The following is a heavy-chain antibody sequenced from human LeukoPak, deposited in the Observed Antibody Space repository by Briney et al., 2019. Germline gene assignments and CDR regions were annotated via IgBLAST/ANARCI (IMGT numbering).Heavy chain of an antibody. Sequence: GGSLRLSCAAAGFTFTDYGMSWVRQAPGKGLEWVSTINNSGGNTHYADSVKGQFTISRDNSKHTLYLQTNSLTDEDTAIYYCAKDAGASSAFFDLWGQGTLVTVSS. V-gene: IGHV3-23*01. D-gene: IGHD2-8*02. CDR3: AKDAGASSAFFDL. CDR1: GFTFTDYG. CDR2: INNSGGNT. J-gene: IGHJ4*02.